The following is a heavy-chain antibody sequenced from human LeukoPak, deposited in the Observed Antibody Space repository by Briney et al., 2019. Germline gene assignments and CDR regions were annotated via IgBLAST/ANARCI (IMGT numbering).Heavy chain of an antibody. CDR1: GFTFSSYA. J-gene: IGHJ5*02. CDR2: ISYDGSNK. V-gene: IGHV3-30-3*01. CDR3: AREELGSSWYGNDNWFDP. Sequence: GGSLRLSCAASGFTFSSYAMHWVRQAPGKGLEWVAVISYDGSNKYYADSVKGRFTISRDNSKNTLYLQMNSLRAEDTAVYYCAREELGSSWYGNDNWFDPWGQGTLVTVSS. D-gene: IGHD6-13*01.